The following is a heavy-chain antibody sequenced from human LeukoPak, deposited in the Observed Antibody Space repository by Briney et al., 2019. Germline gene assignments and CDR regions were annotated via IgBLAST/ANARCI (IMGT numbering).Heavy chain of an antibody. D-gene: IGHD1-1*01. CDR3: AREGTAGTNLNWFDP. CDR2: IYYSGST. V-gene: IGHV4-39*07. Sequence: SSEILSLTCTVSGGSISSSSYYWGWIRQPPGKGLEWIGNIYYSGSTYQNPSLKSRVTISVDTSKNQFSLKLSSVTAADTAVYYCAREGTAGTNLNWFDPWGQGTLVTVSS. J-gene: IGHJ5*02. CDR1: GGSISSSSYY.